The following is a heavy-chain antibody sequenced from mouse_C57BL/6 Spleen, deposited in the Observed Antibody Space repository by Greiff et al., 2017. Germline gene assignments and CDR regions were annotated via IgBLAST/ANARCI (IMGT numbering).Heavy chain of an antibody. CDR3: ARGSTMVRKYWFAY. CDR2: ISYSGST. V-gene: IGHV3-1*01. J-gene: IGHJ3*01. D-gene: IGHD2-2*01. CDR1: GYSITSGYD. Sequence: EVKLQESGPGMVKPSQSLSLTCTVTGYSITSGYDWHWIRHFPGNKLEWMGYISYSGSTNYNPSLKSRISITHDTSKNHFFLKLNSVTTEDTATYYCARGSTMVRKYWFAYRGQGTLVTVSA.